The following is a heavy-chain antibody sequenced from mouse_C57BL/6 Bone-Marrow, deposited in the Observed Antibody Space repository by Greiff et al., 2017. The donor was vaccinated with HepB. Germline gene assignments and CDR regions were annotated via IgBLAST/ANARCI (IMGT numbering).Heavy chain of an antibody. J-gene: IGHJ2*01. D-gene: IGHD6-1*01. CDR2: IDPSDSYT. V-gene: IGHV1-50*01. CDR3: AISSNFDY. CDR1: GYTFTSYW. Sequence: QVQLQQPGAELVKPGASVKLSCKASGYTFTSYWMQWVKQRPGQGLEWIGEIDPSDSYTNYNQKFKGKATLTVDTSSSTAYMQLSSLTSEYSAVYYGAISSNFDYWGQGTTLTVSS.